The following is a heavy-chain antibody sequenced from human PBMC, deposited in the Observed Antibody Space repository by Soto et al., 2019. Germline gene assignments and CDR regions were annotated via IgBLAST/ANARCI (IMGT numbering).Heavy chain of an antibody. CDR2: ISPDTSRT. CDR1: EYSFANQW. CDR3: ARLPYFTTFYGMDV. D-gene: IGHD3-3*01. Sequence: GESLKISCKGSEYSFANQWIGWVRQMPGKGLEWVGIISPDTSRTLYSPSLQGQVTISADKSISTAYLQWSSLKASDTAMYYCARLPYFTTFYGMDVWGQGTTVTVSS. V-gene: IGHV5-51*01. J-gene: IGHJ6*02.